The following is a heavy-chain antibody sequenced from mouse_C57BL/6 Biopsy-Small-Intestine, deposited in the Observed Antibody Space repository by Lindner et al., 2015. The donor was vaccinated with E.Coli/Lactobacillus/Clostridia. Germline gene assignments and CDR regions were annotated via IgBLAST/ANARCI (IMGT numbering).Heavy chain of an antibody. CDR2: SRNKANDYTT. Sequence: VQLQESGGGLVQSGRSLRLSCATSGFTFSDFYMEWVRQAPGKGLEWIAASRNKANDYTTEYSASVKGRFIVSRDTSQSILYLQMNALRAEDTAIYYCARDATLYYGYDGYFDVWGTGTTVTVSS. J-gene: IGHJ1*03. CDR3: ARDATLYYGYDGYFDV. V-gene: IGHV7-1*01. CDR1: GFTFSDFY. D-gene: IGHD2-2*01.